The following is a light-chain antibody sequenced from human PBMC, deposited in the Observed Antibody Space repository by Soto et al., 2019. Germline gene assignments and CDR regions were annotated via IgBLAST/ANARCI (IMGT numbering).Light chain of an antibody. CDR2: NAS. CDR3: QQYSTSSPRYT. CDR1: QSVSSNF. Sequence: EIVLTQSPGTLSLSPGERATLFCRASQSVSSNFLAWYQQKPGQAPRLLIYNASRRAAGIPDRFSGSGSGTVFTLTISRLELDDFAVYYCQQYSTSSPRYTVGQGTKLEIK. J-gene: IGKJ2*01. V-gene: IGKV3-20*01.